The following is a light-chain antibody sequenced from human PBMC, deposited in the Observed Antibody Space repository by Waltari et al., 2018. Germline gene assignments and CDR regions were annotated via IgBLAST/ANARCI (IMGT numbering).Light chain of an antibody. Sequence: EIVVTQSPGTLSLSPGERATLSCRASQRVSSSYLAWYQQKPGQAPRLLIYGASSRATGIPDRFSGSGSGTDFTLTISRLEPEDFAVYYCQQYGSSPFTFGPGTKVDIK. CDR3: QQYGSSPFT. CDR2: GAS. V-gene: IGKV3-20*01. CDR1: QRVSSSY. J-gene: IGKJ3*01.